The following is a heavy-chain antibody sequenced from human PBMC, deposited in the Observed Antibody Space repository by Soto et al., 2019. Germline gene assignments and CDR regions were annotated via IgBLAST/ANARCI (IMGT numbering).Heavy chain of an antibody. CDR1: GFRFSDCY. CDR3: ARGSNGAFDL. J-gene: IGHJ3*01. V-gene: IGHV3-7*01. Sequence: GGSQRLSSAVAGFRFSDCYMNWVRHAPGKGLEWVAAINPDGRQRHYVDSVRGRFTISRDNAQDSLYLQMNTLRVEDTAVYYCARGSNGAFDLWGQGTKVTVSS. D-gene: IGHD2-8*01. CDR2: INPDGRQR.